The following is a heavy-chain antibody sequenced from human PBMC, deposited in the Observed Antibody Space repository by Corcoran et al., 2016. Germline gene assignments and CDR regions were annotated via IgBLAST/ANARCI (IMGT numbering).Heavy chain of an antibody. CDR1: GGTFSSYA. J-gene: IGHJ6*02. CDR3: ARKGEAYAYYYCGMDV. Sequence: QVQLVQSGAEVKKPGSSVKVSCKASGGTFSSYAISWVRQAPGQGLEWVGGIFPIFGTANYAQKFQGRVTITADKSTSTAYMELSSLRSEDTAVDYWARKGEAYAYYYCGMDVWGQGTTVTVSS. CDR2: IFPIFGTA. V-gene: IGHV1-69*06.